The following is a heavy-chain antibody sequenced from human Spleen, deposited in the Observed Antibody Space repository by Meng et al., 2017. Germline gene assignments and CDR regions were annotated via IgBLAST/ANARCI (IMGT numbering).Heavy chain of an antibody. J-gene: IGHJ6*02. CDR3: ATSSTRYGMDV. V-gene: IGHV3-9*01. Sequence: SLKISCAASGFTFDDYAMHWVRQAPGKGLEWVSGISWNSGSIGYADSVKGRFTISRDNAKNSLYLQMNSLRAEDTAVYYCATSSTRYGMDVWGQGTTVTVSS. CDR1: GFTFDDYA. CDR2: ISWNSGSI. D-gene: IGHD6-6*01.